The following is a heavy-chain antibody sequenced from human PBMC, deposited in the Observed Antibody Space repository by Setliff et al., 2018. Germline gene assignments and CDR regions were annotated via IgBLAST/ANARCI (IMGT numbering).Heavy chain of an antibody. Sequence: SETLSLTCTVSGDSVRGYYWSWIRQPPGKGLEWIGHIYTSWISNYNHSLKSRVTMSIDTSKNQFSLKLSSVTAADTAVYYCARDRTYYGTGTYTRWFDYWGQGTLVTVSS. CDR1: GDSVRGYY. J-gene: IGHJ4*02. V-gene: IGHV4-59*02. CDR3: ARDRTYYGTGTYTRWFDY. CDR2: IYTSWIS. D-gene: IGHD3-10*01.